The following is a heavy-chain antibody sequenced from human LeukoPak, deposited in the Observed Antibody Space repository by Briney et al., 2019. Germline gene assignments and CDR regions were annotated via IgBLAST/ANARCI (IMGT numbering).Heavy chain of an antibody. CDR2: ITFTGNT. V-gene: IGHV4-59*01. CDR1: GITPFH. Sequence: SETLSLTCSVSGITPFHWSWIRQTPGKGLEWIGHITFTGNTNYSPSLKSRVTISLGTSNTQFSLELKAVTAAATAVYYCARGGGPPGHTNEFDYWGQGILVTVSS. D-gene: IGHD1-1*01. CDR3: ARGGGPPGHTNEFDY. J-gene: IGHJ4*02.